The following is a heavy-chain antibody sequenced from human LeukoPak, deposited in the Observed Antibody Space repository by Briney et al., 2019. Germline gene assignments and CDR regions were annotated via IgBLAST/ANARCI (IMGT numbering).Heavy chain of an antibody. V-gene: IGHV4-59*01. D-gene: IGHD2-2*01. J-gene: IGHJ6*03. CDR3: ARVSSYLGYCSSTSCYFPLNYYYYYMDV. Sequence: NPSETLSLTCTVSGGSISSYYWSWIRQPPGKGLEWIGYIYYSGSTNYNPSLKSRVTISVDTSKNQFSLKLSSVTAADTAVYYCARVSSYLGYCSSTSCYFPLNYYYYYMDVWGKGTTVTISS. CDR2: IYYSGST. CDR1: GGSISSYY.